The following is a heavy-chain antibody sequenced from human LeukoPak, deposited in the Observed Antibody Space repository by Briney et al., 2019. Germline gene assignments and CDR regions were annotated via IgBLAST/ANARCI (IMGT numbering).Heavy chain of an antibody. D-gene: IGHD1-14*01. V-gene: IGHV3-48*04. CDR2: ISSSSSTI. CDR3: ARDPGSSNRYGMDV. Sequence: GGSLRLSCAASGFTFSSYSMNWVRQAPGKGLEWVSYISSSSSTIYYADSVKGRFTISRDNAKNPLYLQMNSLRAEDTAVYYCARDPGSSNRYGMDVWGQGTTVTVSS. CDR1: GFTFSSYS. J-gene: IGHJ6*02.